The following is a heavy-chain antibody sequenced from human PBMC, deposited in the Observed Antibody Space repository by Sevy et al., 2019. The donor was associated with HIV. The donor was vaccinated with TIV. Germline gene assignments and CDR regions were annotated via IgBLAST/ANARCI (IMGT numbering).Heavy chain of an antibody. Sequence: GGSLRLSCATSGFKFSQYSMSWVRQAPGKGLEWVSTISFGCGRINYADSVKGRFTISRDDSKDTVYLQMNSLRVEDTAVYFCAREGCTKPHDYWGQGTLVTVSS. D-gene: IGHD2-8*01. V-gene: IGHV3-23*01. CDR2: ISFGCGRI. CDR1: GFKFSQYS. CDR3: AREGCTKPHDY. J-gene: IGHJ4*02.